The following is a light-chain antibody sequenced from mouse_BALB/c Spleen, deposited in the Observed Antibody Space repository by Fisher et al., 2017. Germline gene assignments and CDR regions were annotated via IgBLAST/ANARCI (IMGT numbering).Light chain of an antibody. CDR3: QQRSSYPPT. V-gene: IGKV4-57*01. J-gene: IGKJ4*01. Sequence: IVMTQTTALMSASPGEKVTMTCSASSSVSYMHWYQQKPGSSPKLWIYSTSNLASGVPARFSGSGSGTSYSLTISRMEAEDAATYYCQQRSSYPPTFGSGTKLEIK. CDR2: STS. CDR1: SSVSY.